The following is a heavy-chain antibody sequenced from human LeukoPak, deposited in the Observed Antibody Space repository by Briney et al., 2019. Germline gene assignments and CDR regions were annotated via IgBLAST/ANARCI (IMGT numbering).Heavy chain of an antibody. CDR2: IYYSGST. D-gene: IGHD2-2*01. V-gene: IGHV4-59*01. CDR3: ARTTEGYCRSTSCYGFYYSYYMDV. J-gene: IGHJ6*03. CDR1: GGSISYYY. Sequence: SETLSLTCTVSGGSISYYYWSWIRQPPGKGLEWLGYIYYSGSTNYNPSLKSRVTISVATSKNQFSLKLNSVTAADTAVYYCARTTEGYCRSTSCYGFYYSYYMDVWGKGTTVTISS.